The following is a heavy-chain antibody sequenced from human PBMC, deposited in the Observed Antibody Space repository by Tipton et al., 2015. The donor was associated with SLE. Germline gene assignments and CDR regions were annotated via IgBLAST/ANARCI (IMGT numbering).Heavy chain of an antibody. Sequence: TLSLTCAVSGYPISSGYYWGWIRQPPGKGLEWIGSIYHSGSTYYNPSLKSRVTISVDTSKNQFSLKLSSVTAADTAVYYCARGDCSSTSCLDYWGQGTLVTVSS. CDR1: GYPISSGYY. V-gene: IGHV4-38-2*01. J-gene: IGHJ4*02. CDR2: IYHSGST. D-gene: IGHD2-2*01. CDR3: ARGDCSSTSCLDY.